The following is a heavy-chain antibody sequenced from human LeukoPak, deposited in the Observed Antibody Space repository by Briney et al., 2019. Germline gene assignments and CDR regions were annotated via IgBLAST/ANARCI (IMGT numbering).Heavy chain of an antibody. CDR3: ARVGFRLGGLSCFDP. CDR2: ISAYNGNT. Sequence: ASVKVSCKSSGSSFTINGISWVRQAPGQGLEWMGWISAYNGNTNYAQKLQGRVTMTTDTSTSTAYMELRSLRSDDTAVYYCARVGFRLGGLSCFDPWGQGTLVTVSS. V-gene: IGHV1-18*01. J-gene: IGHJ5*02. CDR1: GSSFTING. D-gene: IGHD3-16*01.